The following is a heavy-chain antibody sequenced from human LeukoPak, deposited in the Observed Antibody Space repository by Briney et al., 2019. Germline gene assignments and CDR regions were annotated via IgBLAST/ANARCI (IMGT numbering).Heavy chain of an antibody. CDR1: GGSISSGDYY. CDR3: ARDQGGSYYFDY. D-gene: IGHD1-26*01. J-gene: IGHJ4*02. V-gene: IGHV4-30-4*08. CDR2: IYYSGST. Sequence: PSQTLSLTCTVSGGSISSGDYYWSWIRQPPGKGLEWIGYIYYSGSTYYNPSLKSRVTISVDTSKNQFSLKLSSVTAADTAAYYCARDQGGSYYFDYWGQGTLVTVSS.